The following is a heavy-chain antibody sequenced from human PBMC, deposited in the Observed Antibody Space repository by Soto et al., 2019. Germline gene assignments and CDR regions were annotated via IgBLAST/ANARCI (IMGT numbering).Heavy chain of an antibody. CDR1: GFTFSSYW. CDR3: ASDFAPVYYYDSSGYYYFAFDI. J-gene: IGHJ3*02. CDR2: IKQDGSEK. Sequence: SLRLSCAASGFTFSSYWMSWVRQAPGKGLEWVANIKQDGSEKYYVDSVKGRFTISRDNAKNSLYLQMNSLRAEDTAVYYCASDFAPVYYYDSSGYYYFAFDIWGQGTMVTVSS. V-gene: IGHV3-7*01. D-gene: IGHD3-22*01.